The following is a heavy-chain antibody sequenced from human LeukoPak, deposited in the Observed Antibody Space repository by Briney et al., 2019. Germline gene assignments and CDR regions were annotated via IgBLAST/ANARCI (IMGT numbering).Heavy chain of an antibody. D-gene: IGHD3-10*01. CDR3: ARASGPFDY. J-gene: IGHJ4*02. CDR1: GFTFSIYG. V-gene: IGHV3-33*01. CDR2: IWNDGSNK. Sequence: TGRSLRLSCAASGFTFSIYGMHWVRQAPGKGLEWVAVIWNDGSNKYYADSVKGRFTISRDNSKNMLYLQMNSLRAEDTAVYSCARASGPFDYWGQGTLVTVSS.